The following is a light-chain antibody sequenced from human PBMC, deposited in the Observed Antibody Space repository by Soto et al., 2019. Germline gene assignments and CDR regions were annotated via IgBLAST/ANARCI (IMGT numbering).Light chain of an antibody. CDR3: ASWDDDLIGPL. J-gene: IGLJ2*01. V-gene: IGLV1-44*01. Sequence: QSVLTQPPSASGTPGQRVTISCSGTTSNIATNNVNWYQHLPGTAPKLLIYANQYRPSGVPDRFSGSKSGSSASLAISGLQSEDEADYFCASWDDDLIGPLFGGATKLTVL. CDR1: TSNIATNN. CDR2: ANQ.